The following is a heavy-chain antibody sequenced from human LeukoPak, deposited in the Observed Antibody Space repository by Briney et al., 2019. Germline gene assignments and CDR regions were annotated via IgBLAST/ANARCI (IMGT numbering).Heavy chain of an antibody. Sequence: PSETLSLTCTVSGGSITGYYWSWIRQPPGKGLEWIGYIYYSGNTYYNPSLKSRVTMSVDTSKNQLSQKLSSVTAADTAVYYCAKYGDSWYFDLWGRGTLVTVSS. CDR3: AKYGDSWYFDL. CDR1: GGSITGYY. CDR2: IYYSGNT. J-gene: IGHJ2*01. D-gene: IGHD4-17*01. V-gene: IGHV4-59*08.